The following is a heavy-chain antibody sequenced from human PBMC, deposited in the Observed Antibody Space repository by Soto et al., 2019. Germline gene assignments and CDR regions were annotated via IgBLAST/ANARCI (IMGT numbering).Heavy chain of an antibody. V-gene: IGHV1-2*04. J-gene: IGHJ6*03. CDR3: ARESVGATATLDYYYFYMDV. Sequence: QVQLVQSGAEVKKPGASVTVSCRSSGDTFNDYYIHWVRQAPGQGLEWMGWINPNGGVTKYAQKFQGWVSRTRDTSIRTVYMQLSRLRSDDTAVYYCARESVGATATLDYYYFYMDVWAQGPRSPSP. D-gene: IGHD1-26*01. CDR2: INPNGGVT. CDR1: GDTFNDYY.